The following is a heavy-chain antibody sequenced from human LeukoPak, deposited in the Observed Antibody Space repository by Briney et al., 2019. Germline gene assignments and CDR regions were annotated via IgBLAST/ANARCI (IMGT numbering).Heavy chain of an antibody. CDR1: GGSFSGYY. CDR3: ARYKTGYSSSWRRSDY. Sequence: SETLSLTCAVYGGSFSGYYWSWIRQPPGKGLEWIGEINHSGSTNYNPSLKSRVTISVDTSKNQFSLKLSSVTAADTAVYYCARYKTGYSSSWRRSDYWGQGTLVTVSS. CDR2: INHSGST. J-gene: IGHJ4*02. D-gene: IGHD6-13*01. V-gene: IGHV4-34*01.